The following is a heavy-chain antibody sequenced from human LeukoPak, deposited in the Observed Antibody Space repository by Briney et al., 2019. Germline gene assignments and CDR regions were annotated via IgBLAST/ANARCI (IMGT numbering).Heavy chain of an antibody. CDR1: GITFSSYG. CDR2: ISSTGGTT. Sequence: GGSLRLSCAASGITFSSYGMSWVRQAPGKGLEWVSSISSTGGTTYYADSVKGRFTISRDNSKNTLYLQMNSLRAEDTAVYYCARRVIAVGLDYWGQGTLVTVSS. CDR3: ARRVIAVGLDY. J-gene: IGHJ4*02. D-gene: IGHD6-19*01. V-gene: IGHV3-23*01.